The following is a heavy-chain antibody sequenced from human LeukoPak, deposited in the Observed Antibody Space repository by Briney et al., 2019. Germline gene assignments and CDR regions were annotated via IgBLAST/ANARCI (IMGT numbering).Heavy chain of an antibody. CDR1: GGSISSYY. D-gene: IGHD5-12*01. Sequence: SETLSLTCTVSGGSISSYYWSWIRQPPGKGLEWIGYIYYSGSTNYNPSLKSRVTISVDTSKNQFSLKLSSVTAADTAVYYCARRLVHHPHSGYDQQWFDPWGQGTLVTVPS. CDR2: IYYSGST. J-gene: IGHJ5*02. V-gene: IGHV4-59*08. CDR3: ARRLVHHPHSGYDQQWFDP.